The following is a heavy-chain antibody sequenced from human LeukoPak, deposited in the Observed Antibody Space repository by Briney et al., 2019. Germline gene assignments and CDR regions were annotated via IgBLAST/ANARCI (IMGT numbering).Heavy chain of an antibody. J-gene: IGHJ4*02. CDR2: INHSGST. D-gene: IGHD2-2*01. CDR1: GGSFSGYY. Sequence: SETLSLTCAVYGGSFSGYYWSWIRQPPGKGLEWIGEINHSGSTNYNPSLKSRVTISVDTSKNQFSLKLSSVTAADTAVYYCARRTFLGYCSSTSCLRRRGYYFDYWGQGTLVTVSS. CDR3: ARRTFLGYCSSTSCLRRRGYYFDY. V-gene: IGHV4-34*01.